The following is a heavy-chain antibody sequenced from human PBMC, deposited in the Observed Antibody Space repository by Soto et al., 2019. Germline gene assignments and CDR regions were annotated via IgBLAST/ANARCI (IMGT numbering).Heavy chain of an antibody. D-gene: IGHD5-18*01. V-gene: IGHV3-7*05. CDR3: ARDGSTSWYSYDYNGMDV. J-gene: IGHJ6*02. CDR2: INLDGSEK. Sequence: EVQLVESGGGLVQPGGSLRLSCAASGFTFRTYWLSWVRQVPGKGLAWVANINLDGSEKNYVDSVKGRFTISRDNARNSLYLQMSSLRAEDTALYYCARDGSTSWYSYDYNGMDVWGQGTTVTVSS. CDR1: GFTFRTYW.